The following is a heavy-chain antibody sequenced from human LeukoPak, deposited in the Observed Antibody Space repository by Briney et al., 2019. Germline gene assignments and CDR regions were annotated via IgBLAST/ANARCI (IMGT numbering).Heavy chain of an antibody. Sequence: PSETLSLTCAVYGGSFSGYYWSWLRQPPGKGLEWIGEINHSGSTNYDPSLQRRVTISVDTSKNQFTLKLSSVTAADTALYYCARGVTNDNWFDPWGQGTLVTVSS. CDR3: ARGVTNDNWFDP. D-gene: IGHD4-11*01. CDR1: GGSFSGYY. CDR2: INHSGST. V-gene: IGHV4-34*01. J-gene: IGHJ5*02.